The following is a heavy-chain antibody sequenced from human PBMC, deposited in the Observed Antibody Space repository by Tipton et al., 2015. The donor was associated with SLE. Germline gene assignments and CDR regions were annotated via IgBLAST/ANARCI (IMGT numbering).Heavy chain of an antibody. CDR2: IIPIFGTA. J-gene: IGHJ4*02. D-gene: IGHD6-13*01. CDR1: GYTFTSYY. V-gene: IGHV1-69*06. Sequence: QVQLVQSGAEVKKPGASVKVSCKASGYTFTSYYMHWVRQAPGQGLEWMGGIIPIFGTANYAQKFQGRVTITADKSTSTAYMELSSLRSEDTAVYYCARTGAYSSSWTRDYFDYWGQGTLVTVSS. CDR3: ARTGAYSSSWTRDYFDY.